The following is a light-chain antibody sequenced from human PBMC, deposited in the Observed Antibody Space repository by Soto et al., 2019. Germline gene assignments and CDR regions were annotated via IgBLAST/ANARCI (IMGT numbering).Light chain of an antibody. CDR1: SSDVGGYNY. CDR2: DVS. V-gene: IGLV2-14*03. J-gene: IGLJ1*01. CDR3: YSYTSSNTYV. Sequence: QSVLTQPASVSGSPGQSITISCTGTSSDVGGYNYVSWYQHHPGKVPQLMIYDVSNRPSGVSNRFSGSKSVTTASLTISGLQAEDGAASYCYSYTSSNTYVFGTGTKVPVL.